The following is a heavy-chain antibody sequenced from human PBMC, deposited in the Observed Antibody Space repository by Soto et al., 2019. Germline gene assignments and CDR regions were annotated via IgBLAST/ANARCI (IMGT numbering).Heavy chain of an antibody. Sequence: ASVKVSCKASGYRFATYYMHWVRQAPGQGLEWMGIINPVDSGTTYAQKFQGRVTMSRDTSTSTVYLELSSLKSEDTAVYYCARLYSDYGDYHNIDYWGQGTMVTVSS. V-gene: IGHV1-46*01. CDR3: ARLYSDYGDYHNIDY. CDR2: INPVDSGT. J-gene: IGHJ4*02. CDR1: GYRFATYY. D-gene: IGHD4-17*01.